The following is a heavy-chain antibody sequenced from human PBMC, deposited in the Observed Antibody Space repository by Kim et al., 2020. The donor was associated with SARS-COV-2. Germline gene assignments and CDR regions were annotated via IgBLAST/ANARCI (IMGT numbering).Heavy chain of an antibody. J-gene: IGHJ6*02. CDR3: ARGDYYDFWTRDYYYYYGMYV. Sequence: ASVKVSCKASGYTFTSYYMHWVRQAPGQGLEWMGIINPSGGSTSYAQKFQGRVTMTRDTSTSTVYMELSSLRSEDTAVYYCARGDYYDFWTRDYYYYYGMYVWGQGTTVTVSS. CDR2: INPSGGST. CDR1: GYTFTSYY. V-gene: IGHV1-46*01. D-gene: IGHD3-3*01.